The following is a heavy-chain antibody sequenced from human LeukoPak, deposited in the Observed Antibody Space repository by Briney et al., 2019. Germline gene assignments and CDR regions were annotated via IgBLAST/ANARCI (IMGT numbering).Heavy chain of an antibody. D-gene: IGHD4-17*01. J-gene: IGHJ4*02. CDR2: IYYSGST. Sequence: SETLSLTCTVSGGPISSGGYYWTWIRQHPGKGLEWIGYIYYSGSTYYNPSLKSRVTISVDTSKNQFSLKLSSVTAADTAVYYCARSGYTNLIRPLTVLGGYFDYRGQGTLVTVSS. CDR1: GGPISSGGYY. V-gene: IGHV4-31*03. CDR3: ARSGYTNLIRPLTVLGGYFDY.